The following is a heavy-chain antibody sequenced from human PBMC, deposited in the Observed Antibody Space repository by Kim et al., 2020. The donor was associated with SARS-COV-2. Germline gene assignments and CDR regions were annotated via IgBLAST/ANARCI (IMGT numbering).Heavy chain of an antibody. CDR2: ISWNSGSI. CDR3: AKASLAWGDFWSGYYGTGYYYYYYMDV. Sequence: GGSLRLSCAASGFTFGDYAMHWVRQAPGKGLEWASGISWNSGSIGYADSVKGRFTISRDNAKNSLYLQMNSLRAEDTALYYCAKASLAWGDFWSGYYGTGYYYYYYMDVWGKGTTVTVSS. CDR1: GFTFGDYA. D-gene: IGHD3-3*01. J-gene: IGHJ6*03. V-gene: IGHV3-9*01.